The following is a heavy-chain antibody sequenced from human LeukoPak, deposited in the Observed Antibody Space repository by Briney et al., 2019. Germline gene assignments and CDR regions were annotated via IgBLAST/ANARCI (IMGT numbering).Heavy chain of an antibody. V-gene: IGHV3-20*04. CDR3: AREGFDYGDYGYYYYYGMDV. D-gene: IGHD4-17*01. J-gene: IGHJ6*02. CDR1: GFTFDDYG. CDR2: INWNGGST. Sequence: PGGSLRLSCAASGFTFDDYGMSWVRQAPGKGLEWVSGINWNGGSTGYADSVKGRFTISRDNAKNSLYLQMNSLRAEDTAVYYCAREGFDYGDYGYYYYYGMDVWGQGTTVTVSS.